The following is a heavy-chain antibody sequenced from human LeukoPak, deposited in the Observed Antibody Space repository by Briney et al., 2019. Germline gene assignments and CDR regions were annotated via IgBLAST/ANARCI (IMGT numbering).Heavy chain of an antibody. V-gene: IGHV4-4*07. CDR1: GGSISSYY. J-gene: IGHJ4*02. Sequence: PSETLSLTCTVPGGSISSYYWSWIRQPAGKGLEWIGRIYTSGSTNYNPSLKSRVTMSVDTSKNQFSLKLSSVTAADTAVYYCARGDYYDSSGPYFDYWGQGTLVTVSS. CDR2: IYTSGST. D-gene: IGHD3-22*01. CDR3: ARGDYYDSSGPYFDY.